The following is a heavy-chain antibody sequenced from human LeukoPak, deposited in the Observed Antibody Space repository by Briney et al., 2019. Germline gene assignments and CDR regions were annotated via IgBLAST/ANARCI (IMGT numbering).Heavy chain of an antibody. V-gene: IGHV3-66*01. CDR3: ARDRTGQQLISRKEYYYMDV. CDR2: IYSGGST. Sequence: GGSLRLSCAASGFTVSSNYMSWVRQAPGKGLEWVSIIYSGGSTYYADSVKGRFTISRDNSKNTLYLQMNSLRAEDTAVYYCARDRTGQQLISRKEYYYMDVWGKGITVTISS. CDR1: GFTVSSNY. J-gene: IGHJ6*03. D-gene: IGHD4-11*01.